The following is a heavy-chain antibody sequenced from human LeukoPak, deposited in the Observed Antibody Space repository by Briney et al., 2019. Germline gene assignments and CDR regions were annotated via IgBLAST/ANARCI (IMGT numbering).Heavy chain of an antibody. CDR3: ARVGYSSSR. CDR1: GGSFSGYY. V-gene: IGHV4-59*01. D-gene: IGHD6-6*01. CDR2: IYYSGST. Sequence: SETLSLTCAVYGGSFSGYYWSWIRQPPGKGLEWIGYIYYSGSTNYNPSLKSRVTISVDTSKNQFSLKLTSVTAADTAVYYCARVGYSSSRWGQGTLVTVSS. J-gene: IGHJ4*02.